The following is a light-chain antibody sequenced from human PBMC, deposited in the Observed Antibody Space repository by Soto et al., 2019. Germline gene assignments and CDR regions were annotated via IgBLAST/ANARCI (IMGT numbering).Light chain of an antibody. CDR3: QQYGGSPRYT. CDR1: QSVSSTY. Sequence: EIVLTQSPGTLSLCPGERATLSCRASQSVSSTYLAWYQQRPGQAPRLLIYSTSSRATGIPDRFSGSGSGTDFTLTISRLEPEDFAVYYCQQYGGSPRYTFGQGTKLEIK. CDR2: STS. V-gene: IGKV3-20*01. J-gene: IGKJ2*01.